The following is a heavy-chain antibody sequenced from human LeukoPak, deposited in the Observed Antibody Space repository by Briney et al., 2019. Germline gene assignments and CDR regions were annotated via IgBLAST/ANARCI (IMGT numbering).Heavy chain of an antibody. CDR3: ARLRFHGDYEGWFDP. J-gene: IGHJ5*02. CDR2: IYYSGST. V-gene: IGHV4-39*01. D-gene: IGHD4-17*01. CDR1: GGSISSSSYY. Sequence: SETLSLTCTVSGGSISSSSYYWGWIRQPPGQGLEWIGSIYYSGSTYYNPSLKSRVTISVDTSKNQFSLKLSSVTAADTAVYYCARLRFHGDYEGWFDPWGQGTLVTVSS.